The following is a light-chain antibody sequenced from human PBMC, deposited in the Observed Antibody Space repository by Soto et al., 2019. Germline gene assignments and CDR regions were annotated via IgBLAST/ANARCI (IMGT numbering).Light chain of an antibody. V-gene: IGKV3-11*01. CDR3: KQRSNRLPNT. J-gene: IGKJ5*01. CDR2: DAA. CDR1: QSAGNF. Sequence: EIVVSHSLATVSLSPCETASLSSRASQSAGNFLAWHQPKPGQAPRLLIDDAANRATGIPARFSGSGSGTDFSLTISSLEPEDFAVYYCKQRSNRLPNTFGQGTRLEIK.